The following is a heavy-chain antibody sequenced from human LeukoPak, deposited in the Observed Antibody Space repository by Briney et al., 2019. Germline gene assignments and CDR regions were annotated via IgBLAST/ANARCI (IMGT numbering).Heavy chain of an antibody. Sequence: PGGSLRLSCAASGFTVSSNYMSWVRQAPGKGLEWVANIKEDGSEKYYVDSVKGRFTISRDNAKNLLYLQLNSLRAEDTAVYYCARDLGSGWYFDYWGQGTLVTV. V-gene: IGHV3-7*03. J-gene: IGHJ4*02. CDR3: ARDLGSGWYFDY. CDR2: IKEDGSEK. D-gene: IGHD6-19*01. CDR1: GFTVSSNY.